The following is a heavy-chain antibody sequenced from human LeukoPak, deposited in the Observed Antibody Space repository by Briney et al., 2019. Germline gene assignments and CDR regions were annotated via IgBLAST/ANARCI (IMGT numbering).Heavy chain of an antibody. CDR1: GFTFRDYD. D-gene: IGHD3-16*02. V-gene: IGHV3-23*01. CDR3: AKGGNYQYVWGSYRSNYYYYYMDV. Sequence: GGSLRLSCAASGFTFRDYDMSWVRQAPGKGLEWVSSVSGSGGSAYYADSVRGRFTISRDHSTRTLYLQMKSLRAEDTAVYYCAKGGNYQYVWGSYRSNYYYYYMDVWGKGTTVTVSS. CDR2: VSGSGGSA. J-gene: IGHJ6*03.